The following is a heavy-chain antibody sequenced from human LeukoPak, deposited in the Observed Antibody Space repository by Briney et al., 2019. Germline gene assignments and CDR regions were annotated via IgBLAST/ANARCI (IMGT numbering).Heavy chain of an antibody. J-gene: IGHJ2*01. V-gene: IGHV4-39*01. Sequence: SETLSLTCTVSGGSISNSSYYWGWIRQPPGKGLEWIGSIYYSGSTYYNPSLKSRVTISVDTSKNQFSLKLSSVTAADTAVYYCARQRLAVAGTWYFDLWGRGTLVTVSS. D-gene: IGHD6-19*01. CDR1: GGSISNSSYY. CDR3: ARQRLAVAGTWYFDL. CDR2: IYYSGST.